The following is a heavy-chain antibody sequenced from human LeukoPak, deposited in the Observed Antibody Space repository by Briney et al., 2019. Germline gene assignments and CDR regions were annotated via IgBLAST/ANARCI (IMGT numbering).Heavy chain of an antibody. CDR3: ASASYYYYGMDV. V-gene: IGHV3-11*01. CDR2: ISSSGSTI. Sequence: PGGSLRLSCAASGFTFSRYTMSWIRQAPGKGLEWVSYISSSGSTIYYADSVKGRFTISRDNAKNSLYLQMNSLRAEDTAVYYCASASYYYYGMDVWGQGTTVTVSS. CDR1: GFTFSRYT. J-gene: IGHJ6*02.